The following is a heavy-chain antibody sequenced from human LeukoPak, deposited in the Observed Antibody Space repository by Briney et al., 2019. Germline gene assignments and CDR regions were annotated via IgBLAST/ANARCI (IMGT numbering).Heavy chain of an antibody. CDR3: ARDPKAVVRGENYYYYGMDV. CDR2: IYYSGST. D-gene: IGHD3-10*01. J-gene: IGHJ6*02. CDR1: GGSISSGGYY. V-gene: IGHV4-31*03. Sequence: SQTLSLTCTVSGGSISSGGYYWSWIRQHPGKGLEWIGYIYYSGSTYYNPSLKSRVTISVDTSKNQFSLKLSSVTAADTAVYYCARDPKAVVRGENYYYYGMDVWGQGTTVTVSS.